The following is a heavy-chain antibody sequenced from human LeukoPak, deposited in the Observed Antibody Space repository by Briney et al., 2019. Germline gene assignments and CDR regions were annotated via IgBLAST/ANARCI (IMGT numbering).Heavy chain of an antibody. CDR1: GFTFSSYS. J-gene: IGHJ4*02. CDR3: ARDHGSGSFSIDY. CDR2: ISSSSSYI. V-gene: IGHV3-21*01. Sequence: GGSLRLSRAASGFTFSSYSMNWVRQAPGKGLEWVSSISSSSSYIYYADSVKGRFPISRDNAKNSLYLQMNSLRAEDTAVYYCARDHGSGSFSIDYWGQGTLVTVSS. D-gene: IGHD3-10*01.